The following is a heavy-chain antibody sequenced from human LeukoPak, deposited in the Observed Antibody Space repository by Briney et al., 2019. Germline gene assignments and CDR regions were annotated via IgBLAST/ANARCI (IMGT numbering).Heavy chain of an antibody. D-gene: IGHD3-16*01. V-gene: IGHV4-4*02. CDR2: ISHSGSI. Sequence: PSGTLSLTCAVSGGSISSSNWWSWVRQPPVKGLEWVGEISHSGSINYTPSLKSRVIISVDTSKNQFTLKLSSVTAADTAVYYCARGRYGWLPFDYWGQGTLVTVSS. CDR1: GGSISSSNW. J-gene: IGHJ4*02. CDR3: ARGRYGWLPFDY.